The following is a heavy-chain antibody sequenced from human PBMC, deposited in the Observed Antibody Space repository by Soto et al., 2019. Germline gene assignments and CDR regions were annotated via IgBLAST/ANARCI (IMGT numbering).Heavy chain of an antibody. V-gene: IGHV3-23*01. D-gene: IGHD1-1*01. CDR3: AKATAPSGGAFDI. Sequence: GGSLRLSYAASGFICSSYDMSWVRQAPGKGLEWVSTILVGGSTHYEDSVTGRFTISRDTSKNTVFLQTNSLTAGDTAVYYCAKATAPSGGAFDICGQGTMVTVSS. J-gene: IGHJ3*02. CDR1: GFICSSYD. CDR2: ILVGGST.